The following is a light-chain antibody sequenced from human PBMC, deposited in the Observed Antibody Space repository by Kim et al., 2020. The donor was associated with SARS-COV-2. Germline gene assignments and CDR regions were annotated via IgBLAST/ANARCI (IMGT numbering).Light chain of an antibody. Sequence: ASVGDRVHITCRASQGISNYLAWYQQKPGKVPKLLIYGASTLQSGVPSRFSGSGSATDFTLTISRLQSEDVSTYYCQRYHSARWTFGQGTKVDIK. V-gene: IGKV1-27*01. CDR2: GAS. J-gene: IGKJ1*01. CDR1: QGISNY. CDR3: QRYHSARWT.